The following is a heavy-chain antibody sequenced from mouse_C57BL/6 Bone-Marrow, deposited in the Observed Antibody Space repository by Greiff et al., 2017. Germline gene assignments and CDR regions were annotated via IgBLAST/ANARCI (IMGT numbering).Heavy chain of an antibody. V-gene: IGHV1-75*01. CDR3: ARLHLTTVVADWYFDV. D-gene: IGHD1-1*01. Sequence: QVHVKQSGPELVKPGASVKISCKASGYTFTDYYINWVKQRPGQGLEWIGWIFPGSGSTYYNEKFKGKATLTVDKSSSTAYMLLSSLTSEDSAVYFCARLHLTTVVADWYFDVWGTGTTVTVSS. J-gene: IGHJ1*03. CDR1: GYTFTDYY. CDR2: IFPGSGST.